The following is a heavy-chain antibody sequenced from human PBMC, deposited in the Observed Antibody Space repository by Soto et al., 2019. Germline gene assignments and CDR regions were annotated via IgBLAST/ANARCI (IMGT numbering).Heavy chain of an antibody. CDR3: ARDRGWELSDSDWYFDL. CDR1: GGSISSGDYY. V-gene: IGHV4-30-4*01. D-gene: IGHD1-26*01. J-gene: IGHJ2*01. CDR2: IYYSGST. Sequence: QVQLQESGPGLVKPSQTLSLTCTVSGGSISSGDYYWRWIRQPPGKGLEWIGYIYYSGSTYYNPSLKSRVTISVDTSKNQFSLKLSSVTAADTAVYYCARDRGWELSDSDWYFDLWGRGTLVTVSS.